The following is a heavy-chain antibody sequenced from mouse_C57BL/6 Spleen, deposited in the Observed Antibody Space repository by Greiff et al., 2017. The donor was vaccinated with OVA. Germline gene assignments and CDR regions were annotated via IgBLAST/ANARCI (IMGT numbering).Heavy chain of an antibody. CDR1: GFTFSSYA. J-gene: IGHJ3*01. CDR2: ISDGGSYT. CDR3: ARDEGRRFAY. Sequence: EVMLVESGGGLVKPGGSLKLSCAASGFTFSSYAMSWVRQTPEKRLEWVATISDGGSYTYYPDNVKGRFTISRDNAKNNLYLQMSHLKSEDTAMYYCARDEGRRFAYWGQGTLVTVSA. V-gene: IGHV5-4*01.